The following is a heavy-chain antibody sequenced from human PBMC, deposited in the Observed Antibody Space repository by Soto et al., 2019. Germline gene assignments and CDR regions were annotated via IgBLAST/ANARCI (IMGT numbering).Heavy chain of an antibody. CDR2: INPNSGGT. CDR3: ARDRAVAGPVSIYYYGMDV. V-gene: IGHV1-2*04. CDR1: GYTFTGYY. D-gene: IGHD6-19*01. J-gene: IGHJ6*02. Sequence: ASVKVSCKASGYTFTGYYMHWVRQAPGQGLEWMGWINPNSGGTNYAQKFQGWATMTRDTSISTAYMELSRLRSDDTAVYYCARDRAVAGPVSIYYYGMDVWGQGTTVTVSS.